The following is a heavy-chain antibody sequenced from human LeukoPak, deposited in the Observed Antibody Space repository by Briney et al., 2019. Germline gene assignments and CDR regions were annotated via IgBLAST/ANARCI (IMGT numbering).Heavy chain of an antibody. V-gene: IGHV3-74*01. D-gene: IGHD3-9*01. J-gene: IGHJ3*02. CDR1: GFAFSTYW. CDR2: INRDGSST. CDR3: ARDRETYYDILTGYYTLGDAFYI. Sequence: GGSLRLSCAASGFAFSTYWMHWVRQAPGKGLVWVSRINRDGSSTSNADSVKGRFPISRDNAKKTPYLQMNSLRAEDTAVYYCARDRETYYDILTGYYTLGDAFYIWGERTMVTVSP.